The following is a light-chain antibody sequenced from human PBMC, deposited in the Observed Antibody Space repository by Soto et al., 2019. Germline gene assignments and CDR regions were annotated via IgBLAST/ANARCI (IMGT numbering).Light chain of an antibody. CDR1: QSVRSNS. V-gene: IGKV3-20*01. CDR2: DAS. CDR3: QQYAGSPRT. Sequence: EIVLTQSPGTLSSSPGETATLSCRASQSVRSNSLAWYQQKPGQAPRLLIYDASSRATGIPDRFSGSGSDTDFTLTISRLEPEDFAVSYCQQYAGSPRTFGQGTRLEIK. J-gene: IGKJ2*01.